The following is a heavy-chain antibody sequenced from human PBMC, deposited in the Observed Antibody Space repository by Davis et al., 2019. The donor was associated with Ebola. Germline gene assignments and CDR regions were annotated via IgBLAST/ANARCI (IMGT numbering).Heavy chain of an antibody. CDR3: ARVHEQSAGTDY. D-gene: IGHD6-13*01. J-gene: IGHJ4*02. CDR1: GFTFSSYS. V-gene: IGHV3-21*01. CDR2: ISGRDSYI. Sequence: LTCAASGFTFSSYSMNWVRQAPGKGLEWVSSISGRDSYIYYADSVKGRFTISRDNAKNSLYLHMNGLRVEDTAIYYCARVHEQSAGTDYWGQGTLVTVSS.